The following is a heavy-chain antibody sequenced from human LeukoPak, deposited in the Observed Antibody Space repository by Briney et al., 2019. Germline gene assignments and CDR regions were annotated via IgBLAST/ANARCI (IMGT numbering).Heavy chain of an antibody. Sequence: GGSLRLSCAASGFTFSSYAMSWVRQAPGKGLEWVSAISGSGGSTYYADSVKGRFTISRDNSKNTLYLQMNSLRAEDTAVYYCAKALGYCSGGSCYWWFDPWGQGTLVTVSS. CDR3: AKALGYCSGGSCYWWFDP. V-gene: IGHV3-23*01. J-gene: IGHJ5*02. CDR2: ISGSGGST. CDR1: GFTFSSYA. D-gene: IGHD2-15*01.